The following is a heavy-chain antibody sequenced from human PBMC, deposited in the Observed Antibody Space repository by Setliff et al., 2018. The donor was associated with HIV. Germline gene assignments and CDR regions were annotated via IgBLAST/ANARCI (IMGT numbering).Heavy chain of an antibody. D-gene: IGHD6-19*01. J-gene: IGHJ4*02. CDR2: IYPADSES. Sequence: PGESLKLSCKGSGYNFTTYWIGWVRQMPGKGLEWMGIIYPADSESRYSPSFQGQVTISADKSITTAYLQWSRLKASDTAFYYCARRGIGKYSSGWFDFWGQGTLVTVSS. CDR3: ARRGIGKYSSGWFDF. V-gene: IGHV5-51*01. CDR1: GYNFTTYW.